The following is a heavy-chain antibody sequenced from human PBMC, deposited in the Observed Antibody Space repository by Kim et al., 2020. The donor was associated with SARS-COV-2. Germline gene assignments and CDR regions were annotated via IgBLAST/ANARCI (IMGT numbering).Heavy chain of an antibody. CDR3: AKRIDY. V-gene: IGHV3-23*01. CDR2: GRGGSA. Sequence: GRGGSASYADAVKGRFTITRDKSKNTLYLQMNSLRAEDTAVYYCAKRIDYWGQGTLVTVSS. J-gene: IGHJ4*02.